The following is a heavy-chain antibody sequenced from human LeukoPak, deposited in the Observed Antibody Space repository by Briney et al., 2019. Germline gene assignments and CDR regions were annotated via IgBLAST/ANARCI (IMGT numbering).Heavy chain of an antibody. CDR3: ARHGNDYDFWSGYYRDY. J-gene: IGHJ4*02. D-gene: IGHD3-3*01. V-gene: IGHV4-39*01. Sequence: KPSETLSLTCTVSGGSISSSSYYWGWIRQPPGKGLEWIGSIYYSGGTYYNPSLESRVTISVDTSKNQFSLKLSSVTAADTAVYYCARHGNDYDFWSGYYRDYWGQGTPVTVSS. CDR2: IYYSGGT. CDR1: GGSISSSSYY.